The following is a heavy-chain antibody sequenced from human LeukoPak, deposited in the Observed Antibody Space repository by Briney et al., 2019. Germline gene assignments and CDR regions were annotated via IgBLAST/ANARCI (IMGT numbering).Heavy chain of an antibody. CDR1: GFTFSSYS. V-gene: IGHV3-23*01. CDR2: MNNSGGTA. J-gene: IGHJ4*02. D-gene: IGHD4-23*01. Sequence: GGSLRLSCAASGFTFSSYSVSWVRQAPGKGLEWVSVMNNSGGTAYYADSVKGRFAISRDNSKNSLYLHMNSLRDEDTALYYCARGTAVATGNFDYWGQGTLVTVSS. CDR3: ARGTAVATGNFDY.